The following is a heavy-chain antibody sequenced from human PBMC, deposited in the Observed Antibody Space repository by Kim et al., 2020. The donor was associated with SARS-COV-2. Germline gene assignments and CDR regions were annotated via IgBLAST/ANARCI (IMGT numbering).Heavy chain of an antibody. CDR2: ISSSSSTI. CDR3: ARETGSSTSCYKYNWKMPAAYFDY. V-gene: IGHV3-48*02. Sequence: GGSLRLSCAASGFTFSSYSMNWVRQAPGKGLEWVSYISSSSSTIYYADSVKGRFTISRDNAKNSLYLQMNSLRDEDTAVYYCARETGSSTSCYKYNWKMPAAYFDYWGQGTLVTVSS. J-gene: IGHJ4*02. CDR1: GFTFSSYS. D-gene: IGHD2-2*02.